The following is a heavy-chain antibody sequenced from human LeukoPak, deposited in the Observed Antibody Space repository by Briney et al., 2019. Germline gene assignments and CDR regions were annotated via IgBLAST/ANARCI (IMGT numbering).Heavy chain of an antibody. Sequence: GGSLRLSCAASGFTFSDYYMSWIRQAPGQGLEWVSYTSSDSSHTNYADSMKGRFTISRDNAKNSLYLQMNRLRAEDTAVYYCARDKKISMVRGVTHYYGMDVWGQGTTVTVTS. D-gene: IGHD3-10*01. CDR3: ARDKKISMVRGVTHYYGMDV. CDR1: GFTFSDYY. V-gene: IGHV3-11*06. J-gene: IGHJ6*02. CDR2: TSSDSSHT.